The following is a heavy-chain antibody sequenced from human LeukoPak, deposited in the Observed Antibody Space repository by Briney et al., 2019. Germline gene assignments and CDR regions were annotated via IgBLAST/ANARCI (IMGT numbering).Heavy chain of an antibody. V-gene: IGHV4-39*07. D-gene: IGHD2-15*01. CDR3: ERVLGYCSGGSCYGHWFDP. Sequence: SETLSLTCTVSGGSISSSSYYWGWIRQPPGKGLEWIGSIYYSGSTYYNPSLKSRVTISVDTSKDQFSLKLSSVTAADTAVYYCERVLGYCSGGSCYGHWFDPWGQGTLVTVSS. J-gene: IGHJ5*02. CDR1: GGSISSSSYY. CDR2: IYYSGST.